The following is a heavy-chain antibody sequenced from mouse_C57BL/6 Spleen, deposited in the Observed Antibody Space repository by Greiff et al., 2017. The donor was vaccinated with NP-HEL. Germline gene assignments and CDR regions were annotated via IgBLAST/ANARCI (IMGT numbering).Heavy chain of an antibody. CDR2: IDPSDSDT. Sequence: QVQLQQPGAELVRPGSSVKLSCKASGYTFTSYWMHWVKQRPIQGLEWIGNIDPSDSDTHYNQKFKDKATLTVDKSSSTAYMQLSSLTSEDSAVYYCARRGAYCYGSSYRYFDVWGTGATVTVAS. D-gene: IGHD1-1*01. CDR3: ARRGAYCYGSSYRYFDV. J-gene: IGHJ1*03. V-gene: IGHV1-52*01. CDR1: GYTFTSYW.